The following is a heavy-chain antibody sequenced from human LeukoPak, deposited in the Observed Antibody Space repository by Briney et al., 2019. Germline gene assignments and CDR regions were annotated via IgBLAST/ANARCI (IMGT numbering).Heavy chain of an antibody. CDR2: IKQDGSEK. D-gene: IGHD3-22*01. Sequence: GGSLRLSCAASGFTFSSYWMSWVRQAPGKGLEWVANIKQDGSEKYYVDSVKGRFTISRDNAKNSLYLQMNSLSVEDTALYYCARDAWSANFDSSGYFDIWGQGTMVTVSS. V-gene: IGHV3-7*01. J-gene: IGHJ3*02. CDR3: ARDAWSANFDSSGYFDI. CDR1: GFTFSSYW.